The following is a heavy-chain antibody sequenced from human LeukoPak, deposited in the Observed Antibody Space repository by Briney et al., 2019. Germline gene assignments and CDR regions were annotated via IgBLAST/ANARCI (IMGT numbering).Heavy chain of an antibody. Sequence: PSETLSLTCTVSGGSISSSSYYWGWIRQPPGKGLEWIGSIYYSGSTYYNPSLNSRVTISVDTSKNQFSLKLSSVTAADTAVYYCARTYYYDSSGYYYYYYYMDVWGKGTTVTVSS. CDR3: ARTYYYDSSGYYYYYYYMDV. V-gene: IGHV4-39*01. D-gene: IGHD3-22*01. J-gene: IGHJ6*03. CDR1: GGSISSSSYY. CDR2: IYYSGST.